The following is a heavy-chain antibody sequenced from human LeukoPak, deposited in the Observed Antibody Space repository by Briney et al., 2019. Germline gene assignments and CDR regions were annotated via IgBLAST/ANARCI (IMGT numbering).Heavy chain of an antibody. J-gene: IGHJ3*02. D-gene: IGHD4-23*01. Sequence: SETLSLTCTVSGASINSNNYYRVWIRQPPGKGLEWIGSIYFSGSTYYNPSLKSRVTMSVDTSKNQFSLRLSSVTAADTAVYYCARHNAVVFADAFDIWGQGTMVTVSS. CDR3: ARHNAVVFADAFDI. V-gene: IGHV4-39*01. CDR1: GASINSNNYY. CDR2: IYFSGST.